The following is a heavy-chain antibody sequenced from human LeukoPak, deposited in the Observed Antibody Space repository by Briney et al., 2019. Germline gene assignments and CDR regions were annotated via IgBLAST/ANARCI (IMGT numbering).Heavy chain of an antibody. Sequence: SETLSLTCTVSGGSISSYYWSWIRQPAGKGLEWIGRIYTSGSTNYNPSLKSRVTMSVDTSKNQFSLKLSSVTAADTAVYYCARDLGSSGWYTDAFDIWGQGTVVTVSS. CDR3: ARDLGSSGWYTDAFDI. CDR1: GGSISSYY. D-gene: IGHD6-19*01. CDR2: IYTSGST. V-gene: IGHV4-4*07. J-gene: IGHJ3*02.